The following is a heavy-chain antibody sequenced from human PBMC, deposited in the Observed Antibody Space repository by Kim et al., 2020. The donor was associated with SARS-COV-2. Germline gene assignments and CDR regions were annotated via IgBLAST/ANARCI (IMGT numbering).Heavy chain of an antibody. D-gene: IGHD6-6*01. CDR1: GYTFSSYD. V-gene: IGHV1-8*01. CDR3: AKITRKAARSDY. CDR2: MNPNSGNT. J-gene: IGHJ4*02. Sequence: ASVKVSCKASGYTFSSYDIKWVRQATGQGLEWMGWMNPNSGNTGYAQKFQGRVTMTRNTSISTAYMELSSLTSEDTAVYYCAKITRKAARSDYWGQGTLVTVSS.